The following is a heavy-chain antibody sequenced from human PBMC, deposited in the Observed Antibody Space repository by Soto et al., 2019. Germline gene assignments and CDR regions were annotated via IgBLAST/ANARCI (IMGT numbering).Heavy chain of an antibody. Sequence: EVQLVESGGGLVQPGGSLRLSCAASGFTFSTFWMHWVRQAPGKGPVWVSRINSDGSSTIYADSVKGRFTISRDNAKNTLYMQMNSLRGEDTAVYYCARYHYYDGNWGQGTLVTVSS. J-gene: IGHJ4*02. CDR1: GFTFSTFW. V-gene: IGHV3-74*01. CDR3: ARYHYYDGN. CDR2: INSDGSST. D-gene: IGHD3-22*01.